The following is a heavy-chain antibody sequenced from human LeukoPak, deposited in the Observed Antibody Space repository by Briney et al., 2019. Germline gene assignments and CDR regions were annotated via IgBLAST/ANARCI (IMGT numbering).Heavy chain of an antibody. V-gene: IGHV3-43*01. CDR3: AKEGSGSYPELAY. CDR2: ISWDSTNK. D-gene: IGHD1-26*01. J-gene: IGHJ4*02. Sequence: GESLRLSCAASGFSFDDHTMHWVRQAPGKGLEWVSLISWDSTNKWYADSVKGRFTISRDNSKNSLDLQMNSLRTEDTALYYCAKEGSGSYPELAYWGQGTLVTVSS. CDR1: GFSFDDHT.